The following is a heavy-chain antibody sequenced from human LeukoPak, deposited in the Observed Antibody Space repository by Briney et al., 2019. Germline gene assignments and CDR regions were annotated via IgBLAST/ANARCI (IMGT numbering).Heavy chain of an antibody. J-gene: IGHJ3*02. V-gene: IGHV4-39*07. CDR2: IYYSGST. CDR3: ARTYDSSGYYPEGAFDI. CDR1: GGSISSSSYY. D-gene: IGHD3-22*01. Sequence: SETLSLTCTVSGGSISSSSYYWGWIRQPPGKGLEWIGSIYYSGSTYYNPSLKSRVTISVDTSKNQFSLKLSSVTAADTAVYYCARTYDSSGYYPEGAFDIWGQGTMVTVSS.